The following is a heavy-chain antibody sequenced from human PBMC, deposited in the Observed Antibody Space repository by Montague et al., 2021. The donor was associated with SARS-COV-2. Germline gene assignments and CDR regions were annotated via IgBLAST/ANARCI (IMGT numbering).Heavy chain of an antibody. J-gene: IGHJ3*02. V-gene: IGHV4-39*01. Sequence: SETLSLTCTVSGGSISSSSYYWGWIRQPPGKGLEWIGSIYYSGSTYYNPSLKSRVTISVDTTKNQFSLTLSSVTAADTAVYYCARFPTSYYYDSKAAPATPGAFDIWGQGTMVTVSS. CDR3: ARFPTSYYYDSKAAPATPGAFDI. CDR1: GGSISSSSYY. CDR2: IYYSGST. D-gene: IGHD3-22*01.